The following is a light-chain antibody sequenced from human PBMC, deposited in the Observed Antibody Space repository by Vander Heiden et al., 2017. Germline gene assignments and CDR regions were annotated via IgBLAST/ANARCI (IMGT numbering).Light chain of an antibody. J-gene: IGKJ1*01. CDR2: AAS. CDR1: QGISSY. CDR3: QQYDSYPWT. Sequence: QSPSSFSASPGDRVTITCRASQGISSYLAWYQQKPGKAPRLLIYAASTLQSGIPARFSGSGSGTDFTLTISCLQSEDFAAYYCQQYDSYPWTFGQGTKVEIK. V-gene: IGKV1-8*01.